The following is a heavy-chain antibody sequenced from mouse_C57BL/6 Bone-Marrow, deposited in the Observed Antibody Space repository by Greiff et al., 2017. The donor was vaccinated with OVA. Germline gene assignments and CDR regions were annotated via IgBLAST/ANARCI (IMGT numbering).Heavy chain of an antibody. CDR2: ISYSGST. Sequence: DVKLQESGPGMVKPSQSLSLTCTVTGYSITSGYDWHWIRHFPGNKLEWMGYISYSGSTNYNPSLKSRISITHDTSKNHFFLKLNSVTTEDTATYYCARRNGNYFDYWGQGTTLTVSS. CDR3: ARRNGNYFDY. CDR1: GYSITSGYD. D-gene: IGHD2-1*01. V-gene: IGHV3-1*01. J-gene: IGHJ2*01.